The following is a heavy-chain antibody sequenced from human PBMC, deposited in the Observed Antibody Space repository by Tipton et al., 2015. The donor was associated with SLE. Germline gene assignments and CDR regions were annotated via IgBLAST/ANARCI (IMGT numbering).Heavy chain of an antibody. J-gene: IGHJ3*02. CDR1: GGSISSDGYS. D-gene: IGHD3-22*01. CDR3: ARDGDYYDSSGYFFDAFDI. CDR2: IYYSGST. V-gene: IGHV4-61*08. Sequence: TLSLTCAVSGGSISSDGYSWSWIRQPPGKGLEWIGYIYYSGSTNYNPSLKSRVTISVDTSKNQFSLKLSSVTAADTAVYYCARDGDYYDSSGYFFDAFDIWGQGTMVTVSS.